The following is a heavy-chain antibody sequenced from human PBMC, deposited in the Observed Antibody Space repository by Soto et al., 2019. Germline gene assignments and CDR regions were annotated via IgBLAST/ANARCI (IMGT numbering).Heavy chain of an antibody. CDR3: STDGFCGDGRHSDPGAFHI. J-gene: IGHJ3*02. D-gene: IGHD2-21*01. V-gene: IGHV1-69*13. CDR2: ISPRFGTT. Sequence: ASVKVSCKASGDTLSRYGISWVRQAPGQGLEWMGGISPRFGTTDYAQKFQGRVTMTADESTSTAYMELSSLKSEDTAVYYCSTDGFCGDGRHSDPGAFHIWGQGTMVT. CDR1: GDTLSRYG.